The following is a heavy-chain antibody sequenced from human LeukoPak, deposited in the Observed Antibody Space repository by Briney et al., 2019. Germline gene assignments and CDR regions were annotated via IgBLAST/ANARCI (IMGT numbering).Heavy chain of an antibody. V-gene: IGHV3-64*01. D-gene: IGHD2-2*01. J-gene: IGHJ4*02. Sequence: LSGGSLRLSCAASGFTFSSYAMHWVRQAPGKGLEYVLTISVNGGSTFYANSVKGRFTISRDNSKNTLYLQMGSLRPEDMAVYYCAKDPRYCSSTSCHPPYYYFDYWGQGTLVTVSS. CDR3: AKDPRYCSSTSCHPPYYYFDY. CDR2: ISVNGGST. CDR1: GFTFSSYA.